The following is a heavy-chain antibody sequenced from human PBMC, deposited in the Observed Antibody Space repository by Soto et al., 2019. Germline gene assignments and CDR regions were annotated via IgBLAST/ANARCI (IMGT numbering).Heavy chain of an antibody. D-gene: IGHD3-10*01. CDR3: GGGAKGRGSGRSFDT. CDR1: GDTFRTYP. J-gene: IGHJ3*02. Sequence: QVQLVQSGAEVKKPGSSVKVSCKLSGDTFRTYPITWVRQAPGQGLEWMGRIIPILDVTDYAQRFQGRLTLAADKSTATAYMEMSSRRSEDAVLFYCGGGAKGRGSGRSFDTWGQGTMVTVSS. CDR2: IIPILDVT. V-gene: IGHV1-69*02.